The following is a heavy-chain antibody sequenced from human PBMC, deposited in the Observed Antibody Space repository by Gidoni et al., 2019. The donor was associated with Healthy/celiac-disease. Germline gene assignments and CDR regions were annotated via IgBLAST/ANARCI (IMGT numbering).Heavy chain of an antibody. CDR1: GFTFISHA. CDR2: ISGSGGST. J-gene: IGHJ6*02. CDR3: AKVVVAAVYYYYGMDV. V-gene: IGHV3-23*01. Sequence: EVQLLESGGGLVQPGGSLRLSCAASGFTFISHAMSWVRQAPGKGLEWVSAISGSGGSTYYADSVKGRFTISRDNSKNTLYLQMNSLRAEDTAVYYCAKVVVAAVYYYYGMDVWGQGTTVTVSS. D-gene: IGHD2-15*01.